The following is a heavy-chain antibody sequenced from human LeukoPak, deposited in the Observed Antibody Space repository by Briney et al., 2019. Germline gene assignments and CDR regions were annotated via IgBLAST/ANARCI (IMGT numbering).Heavy chain of an antibody. V-gene: IGHV3-23*01. Sequence: GSLRLSCAASGFTFSSYAVSWVRQAPGKGLEWVSTISGSGDYTFYAASVKGRFTISRDNSKNTLYLQMNSLRAEDTAVYYCAKDHRSMVSTWPCEFDYWGQGTLVTVSS. CDR1: GFTFSSYA. J-gene: IGHJ4*02. CDR2: ISGSGDYT. CDR3: AKDHRSMVSTWPCEFDY. D-gene: IGHD5/OR15-5a*01.